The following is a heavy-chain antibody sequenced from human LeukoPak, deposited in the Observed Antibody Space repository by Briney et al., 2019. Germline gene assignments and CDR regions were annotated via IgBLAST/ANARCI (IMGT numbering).Heavy chain of an antibody. CDR1: GFTFSSYA. D-gene: IGHD3-10*01. CDR3: ARLGVSGTYFDF. J-gene: IGHJ4*02. V-gene: IGHV3-23*01. CDR2: IFGSGGSP. Sequence: GGSLRLSCAASGFTFSSYAMYWVRQAPGKGLEWVSGIFGSGGSPHYADSVKGRFTISRDNSKNTLYLQMNSLRAEDTAVHYCARLGVSGTYFDFWGQGTLVTVSS.